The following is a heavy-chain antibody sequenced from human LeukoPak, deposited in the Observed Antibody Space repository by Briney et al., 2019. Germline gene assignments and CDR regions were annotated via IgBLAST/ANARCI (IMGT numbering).Heavy chain of an antibody. CDR1: GFTFSSYD. V-gene: IGHV3-30*02. J-gene: IGHJ5*02. CDR3: ARGAYGSGSYGDNWFDP. D-gene: IGHD3-10*01. Sequence: GGSLTLSCAASGFTFSSYDIHWVRQAPGKGLEWVAFIRYDGSSKYYADSVRGRFTISRDNSKNTLYLQMNSLRAEDTAVYYCARGAYGSGSYGDNWFDPWGQGTLVTVSS. CDR2: IRYDGSSK.